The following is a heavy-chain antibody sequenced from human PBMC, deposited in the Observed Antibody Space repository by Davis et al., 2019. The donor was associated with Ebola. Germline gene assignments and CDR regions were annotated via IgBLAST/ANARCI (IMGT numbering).Heavy chain of an antibody. V-gene: IGHV5-51*01. CDR3: ARRRGFSSDWYVDY. J-gene: IGHJ4*02. CDR1: GYNFANYW. CDR2: LYPGYSAT. Sequence: GESLKISCQGSGYNFANYWITWVRQMPGKGLEWMGILYPGYSATGYSPFFEGQVTISVDKSISTAYLQWNSLKASDTAMYYCARRRGFSSDWYVDYWGQGTLVTVSS. D-gene: IGHD6-19*01.